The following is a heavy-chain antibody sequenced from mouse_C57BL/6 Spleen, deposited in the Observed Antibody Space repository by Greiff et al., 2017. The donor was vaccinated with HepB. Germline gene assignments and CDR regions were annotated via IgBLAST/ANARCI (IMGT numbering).Heavy chain of an antibody. Sequence: VKVVESGAELVRPGTSVKVSCKASGYAFTNYLIEWVKQRPGQGLEWIGVINPGSGGTNYNEKFKGKATLTADKSSSTAYMQLSSLTSEDSAVYFCARRGYHYAMDYWGQGTSVTVSS. CDR1: GYAFTNYL. CDR3: ARRGYHYAMDY. V-gene: IGHV1-54*01. D-gene: IGHD2-14*01. J-gene: IGHJ4*01. CDR2: INPGSGGT.